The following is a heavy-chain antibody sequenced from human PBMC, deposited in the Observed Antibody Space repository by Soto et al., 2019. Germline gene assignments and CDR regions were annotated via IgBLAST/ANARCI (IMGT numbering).Heavy chain of an antibody. CDR1: GASISSGDYF. CDR2: IYDSGSS. D-gene: IGHD5-12*01. CDR3: AREKGYISGPKNFDY. J-gene: IGHJ4*02. V-gene: IGHV4-30-4*01. Sequence: SETLSLTCTVSGASISSGDYFWSWIRQSPGKGLQWIGYIYDSGSSYYDPSLKSRVTMSVDTSKNQFSLKLSSVTAADTAVYYCAREKGYISGPKNFDYWGQGTRVTVSS.